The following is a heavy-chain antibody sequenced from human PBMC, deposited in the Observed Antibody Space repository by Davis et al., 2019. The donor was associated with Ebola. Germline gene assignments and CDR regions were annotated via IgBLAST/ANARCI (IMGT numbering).Heavy chain of an antibody. CDR1: GYTFTSYG. V-gene: IGHV1-18*01. CDR2: ISAYNGNT. D-gene: IGHD6-6*01. Sequence: AASVKVSCKASGYTFTSYGISWVRQAPGQGLEWMGWISAYNGNTNYAQKLQGRVTMTTDTSTSTAYMELRSLRSDDTAVYYCARASSIAARHYYYGIDVWGQGTTVTVSS. J-gene: IGHJ6*02. CDR3: ARASSIAARHYYYGIDV.